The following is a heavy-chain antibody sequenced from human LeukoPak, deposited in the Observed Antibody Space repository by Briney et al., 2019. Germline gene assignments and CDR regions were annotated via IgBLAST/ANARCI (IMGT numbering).Heavy chain of an antibody. CDR2: ISGSGDNT. D-gene: IGHD4-17*01. CDR3: AKGRGTAVTSAANY. CDR1: GFTFSSSW. V-gene: IGHV3-23*01. J-gene: IGHJ4*02. Sequence: GGSLRLSCAASGFTFSSSWMSWVRQAPGKGLEWVSSISGSGDNTCYADSVKDRFSISRDNSKTTVPLQMNSLRAEDTAVYYCAKGRGTAVTSAANYWGQGTLVTVSS.